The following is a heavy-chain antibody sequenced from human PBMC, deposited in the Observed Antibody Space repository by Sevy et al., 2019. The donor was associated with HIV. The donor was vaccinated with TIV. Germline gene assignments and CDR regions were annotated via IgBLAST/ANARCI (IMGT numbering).Heavy chain of an antibody. V-gene: IGHV3-7*01. D-gene: IGHD3-16*01. J-gene: IGHJ4*02. CDR2: IRQDGGEI. CDR1: GFTFDTYW. CDR3: ARRFFDV. Sequence: GGSLRLSCAASGFTFDTYWMQWVRQAPGKGLEWVANIRQDGGEIYYSDSVKGRFTISRDNAKESLFLQMTNWKVEDSGIYCCARRFFDVWGQGVLVTVSS.